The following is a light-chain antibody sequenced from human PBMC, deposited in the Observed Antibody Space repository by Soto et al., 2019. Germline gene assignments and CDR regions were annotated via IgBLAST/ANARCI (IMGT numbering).Light chain of an antibody. CDR1: QNVGTS. Sequence: EIVMTQSPATLSVSPGERATLFCRASQNVGTSLAWYQQIPGQPPSLLIHGASIRATGVPARFTGSGSGTDFTLTISSLQSEDLAVYYCQRYNDWPMYTFGQGTKVDNK. J-gene: IGKJ1*01. CDR3: QRYNDWPMYT. CDR2: GAS. V-gene: IGKV3-15*01.